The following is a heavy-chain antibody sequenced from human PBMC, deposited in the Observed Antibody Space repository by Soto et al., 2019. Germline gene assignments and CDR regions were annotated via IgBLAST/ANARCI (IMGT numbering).Heavy chain of an antibody. CDR2: ISSSSSTI. CDR1: GFTFSSYS. J-gene: IGHJ4*02. D-gene: IGHD3-10*01. V-gene: IGHV3-48*01. Sequence: GGSLRLSCAASGFTFSSYSMNWVRQAPGKGLEWVSYISSSSSTIYYADSVKGRFTISRDNAKNSLYLQMNSLRAEDTAVYYCATGYGSGSYYFDYWGQGTLVTVSS. CDR3: ATGYGSGSYYFDY.